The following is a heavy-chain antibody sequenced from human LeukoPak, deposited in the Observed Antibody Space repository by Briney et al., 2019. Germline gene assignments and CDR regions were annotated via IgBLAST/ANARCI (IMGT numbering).Heavy chain of an antibody. D-gene: IGHD5-24*01. CDR2: INPNSGGT. CDR1: GYTFTSYD. CDR3: ARAVRDGYIDYFYYMDV. J-gene: IGHJ6*03. Sequence: GASVKVSCKASGYTFTSYDVNWVRQATGQGLEWMGWINPNSGGTNYAQKFQGRVTMTRDTSISTAYMELSSLRSEDTAIYYCARAVRDGYIDYFYYMDVWGKGTTVTVSS. V-gene: IGHV1-2*02.